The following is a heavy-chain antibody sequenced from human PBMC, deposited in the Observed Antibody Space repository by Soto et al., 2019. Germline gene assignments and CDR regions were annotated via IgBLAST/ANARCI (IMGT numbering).Heavy chain of an antibody. V-gene: IGHV3-23*01. D-gene: IGHD1-7*01. CDR3: AKSGISGTTGRNCFDP. Sequence: EVQLLESGGGLVQPGGSLRLSCTASGFTFNNFAMSWVRQAPGKGLEWVSGISGSGQTTHYVDSVKGRFTISRDNFKNTLYLQMNSLRAEDTAVYYCAKSGISGTTGRNCFDPWGRGTLVTVSS. J-gene: IGHJ5*02. CDR1: GFTFNNFA. CDR2: ISGSGQTT.